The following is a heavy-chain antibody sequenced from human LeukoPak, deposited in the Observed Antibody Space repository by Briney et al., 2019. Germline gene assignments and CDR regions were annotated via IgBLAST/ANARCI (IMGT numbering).Heavy chain of an antibody. Sequence: SETLSLTCTVSGGSISSHYWSWTRQPPGKGLEWIGDIYYSGSSNYNPSLKSRVTISVDTSKNQFSLKLSSVTAADTAVYYCARDRRYRSNWFDPWGQGTLVTVSS. D-gene: IGHD1-1*01. V-gene: IGHV4-59*11. CDR1: GGSISSHY. CDR3: ARDRRYRSNWFDP. J-gene: IGHJ5*02. CDR2: IYYSGSS.